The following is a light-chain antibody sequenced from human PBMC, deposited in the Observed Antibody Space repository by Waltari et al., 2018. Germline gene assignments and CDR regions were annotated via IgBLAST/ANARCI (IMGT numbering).Light chain of an antibody. V-gene: IGKV1-9*01. CDR2: AAS. Sequence: IQLTQSPSSLSASVGDRVTITCRASQGISSYLALYQQKPGKAPKLLIYAASNLQSGVPSRFSGSGSGTDVTLTISSLQPEDFATYYCQQLNSYPYTFGQGTKLEIK. J-gene: IGKJ2*01. CDR1: QGISSY. CDR3: QQLNSYPYT.